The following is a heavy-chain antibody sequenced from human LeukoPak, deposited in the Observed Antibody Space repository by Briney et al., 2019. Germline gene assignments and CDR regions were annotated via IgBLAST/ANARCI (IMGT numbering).Heavy chain of an antibody. CDR3: ATSGSTKRYFDY. J-gene: IGHJ4*02. CDR2: IYYSGST. CDR1: GGSISSYY. Sequence: SETLSLTCTVSGGSISSYYWSWIRQPPGKGLEWIGYIYYSGSTNYNPSLKSRVTISVDTSKNQFSLKLSSVTAADTAVYYCATSGSTKRYFDYWGRGTLVTVSS. D-gene: IGHD5-12*01. V-gene: IGHV4-59*08.